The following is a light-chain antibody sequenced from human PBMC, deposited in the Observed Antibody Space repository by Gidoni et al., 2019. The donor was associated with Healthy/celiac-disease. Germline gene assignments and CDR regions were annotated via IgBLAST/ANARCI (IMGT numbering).Light chain of an antibody. Sequence: SYELTQPPSVSVSPGQTASITCSGVKLGDKYACWYQQKPGQSPVLVIYQDSKRPSGIPERFSGSNSGNTPTLTISGTQAMDEADYYCQAWDSSTDVVFGGGTKLTVL. CDR2: QDS. V-gene: IGLV3-1*01. CDR1: KLGDKY. CDR3: QAWDSSTDVV. J-gene: IGLJ2*01.